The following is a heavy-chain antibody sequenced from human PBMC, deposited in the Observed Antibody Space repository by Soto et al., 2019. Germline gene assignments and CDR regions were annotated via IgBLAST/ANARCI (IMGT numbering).Heavy chain of an antibody. V-gene: IGHV3-30*18. CDR1: GFTFSSDC. CDR3: AKDRRGAAGIGDY. D-gene: IGHD6-13*01. CDR2: ISYDGSNK. Sequence: EGSLRLSWAASGFTFSSDCMHWVRQAPGKGLEWVAVISYDGSNKYYADSVKGRFTISRDNSKNTLYLQMNSLRAEDTAVYYCAKDRRGAAGIGDYWGQGTLVTVSS. J-gene: IGHJ4*02.